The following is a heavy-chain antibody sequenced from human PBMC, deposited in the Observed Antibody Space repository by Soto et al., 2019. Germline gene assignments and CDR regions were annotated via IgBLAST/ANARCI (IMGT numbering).Heavy chain of an antibody. CDR3: ASWLVRGVIIGGGDYYYGMDV. CDR1: GGTFSSYT. D-gene: IGHD3-10*01. V-gene: IGHV1-69*13. J-gene: IGHJ6*02. CDR2: IIPIFGTA. Sequence: GPSVKVSCKASGGTFSSYTISWVRQAPGQGLEWMGGIIPIFGTANYAQKFQGRVTITADESTSTAYMELSSLRSEDTAVYYCASWLVRGVIIGGGDYYYGMDVWGQGTTVTVSS.